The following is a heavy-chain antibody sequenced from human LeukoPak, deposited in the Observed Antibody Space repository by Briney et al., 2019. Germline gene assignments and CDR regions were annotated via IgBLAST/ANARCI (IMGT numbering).Heavy chain of an antibody. J-gene: IGHJ4*02. CDR2: IYYSGST. CDR1: GGSISSYY. D-gene: IGHD6-13*01. CDR3: ARHSSQQLVPYYFDY. Sequence: SETLSLTCTVTGGSISSYYWSWIRQPPGKGLEWIGYIYYSGSTNYNPSLKSRVTISVDTSKNQFSLKLSSVTAADTAVYYCARHSSQQLVPYYFDYWGQGTLVTVSS. V-gene: IGHV4-59*08.